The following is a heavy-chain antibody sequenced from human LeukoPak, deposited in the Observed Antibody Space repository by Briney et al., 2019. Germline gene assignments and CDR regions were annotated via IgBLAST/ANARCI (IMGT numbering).Heavy chain of an antibody. V-gene: IGHV4-38-2*02. J-gene: IGHJ6*03. CDR2: IYHSGST. Sequence: SETLSLTCTVSGYSISSGYYWGWIRQPPGKGLEWIGSIYHSGSTYYNPSLKSRVTISVDTSKNQFSLKLSSVTAADTAVYYCARGDCSGSICYSPMDVWGTGTTVTVSS. CDR1: GYSISSGYY. D-gene: IGHD2-21*01. CDR3: ARGDCSGSICYSPMDV.